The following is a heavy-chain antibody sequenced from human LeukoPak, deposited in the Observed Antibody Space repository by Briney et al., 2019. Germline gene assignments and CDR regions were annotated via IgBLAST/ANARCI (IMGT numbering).Heavy chain of an antibody. Sequence: GSLRLSCAASGFTFSSYAMSWVRQAPGKGLEWVSAISGSGGSTYYADSVKGRFTITRDNSKNTLYLQMNSLRAEDTAVYYCAKENDFWSGYPNWFDPWGQGTLVTVSS. D-gene: IGHD3-3*01. CDR2: ISGSGGST. CDR3: AKENDFWSGYPNWFDP. J-gene: IGHJ5*02. CDR1: GFTFSSYA. V-gene: IGHV3-23*01.